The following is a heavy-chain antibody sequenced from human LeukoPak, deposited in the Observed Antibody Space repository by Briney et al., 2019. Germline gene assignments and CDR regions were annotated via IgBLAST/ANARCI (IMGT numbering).Heavy chain of an antibody. CDR1: GFAFVTYA. J-gene: IGHJ4*02. CDR2: ISANGQAT. CDR3: ANDPYNTILYRLAH. V-gene: IGHV3-23*01. Sequence: PGGSLRLSCAGSGFAFVTYAMSWVRQAPGMGLEWVSRISANGQATYCADSVEGRFTISRDNSKSTLYLQLNSLRAEDTATYYGANDPYNTILYRLAHWGQGTLVTVSS. D-gene: IGHD3-10*01.